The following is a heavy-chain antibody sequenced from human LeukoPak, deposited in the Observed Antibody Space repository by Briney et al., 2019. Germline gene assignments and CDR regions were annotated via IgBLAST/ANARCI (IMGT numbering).Heavy chain of an antibody. CDR2: IHYSGST. CDR1: GGSISSYKW. J-gene: IGHJ4*02. D-gene: IGHD3-22*01. Sequence: SETLSLTCAVSGGSISSYKWWSWVRQPPGKGLEWIGEIHYSGSTNYNPSLKSRVTISVDKSKNQFSLKLSSVSAADTAVYYCAKRDYYDSTGYFSYWGQGTLVTVSS. V-gene: IGHV4-4*02. CDR3: AKRDYYDSTGYFSY.